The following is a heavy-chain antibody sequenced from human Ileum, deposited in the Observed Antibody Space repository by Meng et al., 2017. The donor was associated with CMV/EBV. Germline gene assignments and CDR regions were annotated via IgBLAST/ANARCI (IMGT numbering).Heavy chain of an antibody. Sequence: QVRRVADGGGEVQPGGALRLSCAASGFTFRSYARDWVRQAPGKGPEWVAFIQRDERKIHYGDFVQGRFTISRDDFKNILFLQMNNLRAEDTAVYYCAKVITSLDDGAFDYWGKGTLVTVSS. CDR1: GFTFRSYA. D-gene: IGHD2-2*03. CDR2: IQRDERKI. CDR3: AKVITSLDDGAFDY. J-gene: IGHJ4*02. V-gene: IGHV3-30*02.